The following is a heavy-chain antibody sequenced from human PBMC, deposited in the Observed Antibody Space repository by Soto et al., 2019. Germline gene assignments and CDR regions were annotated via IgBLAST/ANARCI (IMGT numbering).Heavy chain of an antibody. CDR2: ISAYNGNT. J-gene: IGHJ6*03. D-gene: IGHD2-2*01. Sequence: AKLSCKDSGLAFASCCLCWARQDPGQGLEWMGWISAYNGNTNYAQKLQGRVTMTTDTSTSTAYMELRSLRSDDTVVYYCARFSTYYYMDVWGKGTTVTVSS. V-gene: IGHV1-18*01. CDR1: GLAFASCC. CDR3: ARFSTYYYMDV.